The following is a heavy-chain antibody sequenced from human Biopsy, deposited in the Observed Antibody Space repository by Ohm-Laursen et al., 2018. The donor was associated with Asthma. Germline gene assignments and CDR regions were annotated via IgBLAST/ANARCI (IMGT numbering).Heavy chain of an antibody. CDR1: GFTVSRDH. CDR3: ARDSGGDWSCSDRRCDYYYTYAMDV. Sequence: GSLRLSCAASGFTVSRDHMFWVRQAPGKGLEWVSVIYSGGTSHTADSVKGRFTISRDNGKNSLFLQMSSLRAEDTAVYYCARDSGGDWSCSDRRCDYYYTYAMDVWGQGTTVTVSS. J-gene: IGHJ6*02. D-gene: IGHD2-15*01. CDR2: IYSGGTS. V-gene: IGHV3-53*01.